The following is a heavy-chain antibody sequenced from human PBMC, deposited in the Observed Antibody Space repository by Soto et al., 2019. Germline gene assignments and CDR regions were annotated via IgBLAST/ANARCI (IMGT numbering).Heavy chain of an antibody. V-gene: IGHV5-51*01. CDR1: GYSFTSYW. D-gene: IGHD3-3*01. CDR3: ARHEVLRFLEWFPPAGMDV. Sequence: GESLKISCKGSGYSFTSYWIDWVRQMPGKGLEWMGIIYPGDSDTRYSPSFQGQVTISADKSISTAYLQWSSLKASDTATYYCARHEVLRFLEWFPPAGMDVWGQGTTVTVSS. CDR2: IYPGDSDT. J-gene: IGHJ6*02.